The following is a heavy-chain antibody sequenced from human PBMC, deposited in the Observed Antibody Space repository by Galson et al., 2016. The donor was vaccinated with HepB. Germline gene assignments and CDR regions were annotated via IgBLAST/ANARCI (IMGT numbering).Heavy chain of an antibody. CDR2: INQDGSEK. CDR3: AREGDGIAAAGIDY. CDR1: GFTFNFYL. Sequence: SLRLSCAASGFTFNFYLMSWVRQAPGKGLEWVANINQDGSEKSYMDSVKGRFTISRDNAKNSLYLQMNSLRAEDTAVYYCAREGDGIAAAGIDYWGQGTLVTVSS. D-gene: IGHD6-13*01. V-gene: IGHV3-7*01. J-gene: IGHJ4*02.